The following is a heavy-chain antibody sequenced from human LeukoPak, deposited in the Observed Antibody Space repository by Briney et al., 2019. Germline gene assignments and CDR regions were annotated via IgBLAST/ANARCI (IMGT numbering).Heavy chain of an antibody. CDR3: ARHQWLESNWFDP. J-gene: IGHJ5*02. D-gene: IGHD6-19*01. Sequence: SSETLSLTCTVSGGSISRSSYYWGWIRQPPGKGLEWIGSTYCGGSTYYSPSLKSRVTISVDTSKTHFSLRLSSVTAADTAMYYCARHQWLESNWFDPWGQGTLVTVSS. CDR2: TYCGGST. CDR1: GGSISRSSYY. V-gene: IGHV4-39*01.